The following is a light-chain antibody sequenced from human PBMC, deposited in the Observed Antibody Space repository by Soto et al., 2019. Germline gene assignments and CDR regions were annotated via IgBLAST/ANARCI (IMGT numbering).Light chain of an antibody. CDR1: QSISSY. CDR3: QQTYSSPLT. V-gene: IGKV1-39*01. CDR2: AAS. Sequence: DIQMTQSPSSLSAAVGDRVTITCRASQSISSYLNWYQQKPGKAPKLLMYAASSLQSGVPSRFSGSGSGTDFTLTISSVQPEDFATYFCQQTYSSPLTLGGGTKVEIK. J-gene: IGKJ4*01.